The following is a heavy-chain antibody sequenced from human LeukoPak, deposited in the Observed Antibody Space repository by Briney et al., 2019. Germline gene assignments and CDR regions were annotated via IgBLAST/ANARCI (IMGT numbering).Heavy chain of an antibody. CDR2: IYYSASN. Sequence: SDTQFLSCTFAGGFISSSSYYWGWVRRPPGEGLEWIGSIYYSASNSYNPQLKGRVTISVDTSKNQFSLKLSSVAAADTAVYYCASAPFIAAAGWPVDYWGQGTLVTVSS. J-gene: IGHJ4*02. CDR1: GGFISSSSYY. CDR3: ASAPFIAAAGWPVDY. D-gene: IGHD6-13*01. V-gene: IGHV4-39*07.